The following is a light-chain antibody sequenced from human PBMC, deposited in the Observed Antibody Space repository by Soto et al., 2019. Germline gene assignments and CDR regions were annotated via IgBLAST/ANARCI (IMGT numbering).Light chain of an antibody. J-gene: IGKJ5*01. CDR3: QEYNSYPVN. CDR2: DAS. Sequence: DIQMTQSPSSLSVFPDDRVTITCRASQGIRDLLAWYQQKPGKAPKLLIYDASTLESGVPSRFSGSGSGTEFTLTISSLQPEDVATYYCQEYNSYPVNFGEGTRLEIK. V-gene: IGKV1-5*01. CDR1: QGIRDL.